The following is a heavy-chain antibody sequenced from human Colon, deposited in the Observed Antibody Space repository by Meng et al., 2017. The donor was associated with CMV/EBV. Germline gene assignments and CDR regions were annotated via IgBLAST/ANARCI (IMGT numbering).Heavy chain of an antibody. CDR1: GFIFSSYG. J-gene: IGHJ4*02. D-gene: IGHD2-15*01. CDR3: ARPLSPRSAYSALLAF. CDR2: ITTANAYK. Sequence: GESLKISCAGSGFIFSSYGMNWVRQAPGKGLEWVSSITTANAYKSYAESVKGRFTISRDDAKSSLFLQMDSLRVDDTAMYYCARPLSPRSAYSALLAFWGQGTLVTVSS. V-gene: IGHV3-21*06.